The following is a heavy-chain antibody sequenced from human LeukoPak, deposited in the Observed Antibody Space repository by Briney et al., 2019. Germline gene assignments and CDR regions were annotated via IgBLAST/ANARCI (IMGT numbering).Heavy chain of an antibody. J-gene: IGHJ3*02. CDR2: INHSGST. CDR3: ARLPRLAVAVRDAFDI. D-gene: IGHD6-19*01. V-gene: IGHV4-34*01. CDR1: GGSFSGYH. Sequence: PSETLSLTCAVYGGSFSGYHWSWIRQPPGQGLEWIGEINHSGSTNYNPSLKSRVTISVDTSKNQFSLKLSSVTAADTAVYYCARLPRLAVAVRDAFDIWGQGTMVTVSS.